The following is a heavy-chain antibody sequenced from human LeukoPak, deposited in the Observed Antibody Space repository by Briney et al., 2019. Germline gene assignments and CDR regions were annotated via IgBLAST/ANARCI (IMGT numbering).Heavy chain of an antibody. D-gene: IGHD6-13*01. J-gene: IGHJ4*02. Sequence: SQTLSLTCTVSGGSISSGDYYWSWIRQPPGKGLEWIGYIYYSGSTYYNPSLKSRVTISVDTSKKQFSLKLSSVTAADTAVYYCARFWYSSSCFDYWGQGTLVTVSS. CDR2: IYYSGST. CDR1: GGSISSGDYY. V-gene: IGHV4-30-4*08. CDR3: ARFWYSSSCFDY.